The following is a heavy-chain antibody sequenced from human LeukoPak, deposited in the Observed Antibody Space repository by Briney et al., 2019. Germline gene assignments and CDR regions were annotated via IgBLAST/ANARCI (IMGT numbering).Heavy chain of an antibody. D-gene: IGHD1-1*01. Sequence: GGSLRLSGAAPGFSFSSNWRGWVGQAPGKGREWVAHIKRDGSQKYWLDSVKGRFTTSRDNAKNSLYLQLNSLRVEATPVYYCARLGLEVGGPNWFDPWGQGTLVTVSS. CDR1: GFSFSSNW. J-gene: IGHJ5*02. CDR2: IKRDGSQK. V-gene: IGHV3-7*01. CDR3: ARLGLEVGGPNWFDP.